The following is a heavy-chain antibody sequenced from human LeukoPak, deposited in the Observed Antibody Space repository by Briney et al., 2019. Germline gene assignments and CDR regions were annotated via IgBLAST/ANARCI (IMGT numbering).Heavy chain of an antibody. J-gene: IGHJ4*02. V-gene: IGHV4-39*01. CDR1: GGSISSSSYY. D-gene: IGHD6-6*01. Sequence: PSETLSLTCTVSGGSISSSSYYWGWIRQPPGKGLEWIGTIYYSGSTYYNPSLKSRVTISVDTSKNQFSLKLSSVTAADTAVYYCAGHSSSGSYMYYFDSWGQGTLVTVSS. CDR3: AGHSSSGSYMYYFDS. CDR2: IYYSGST.